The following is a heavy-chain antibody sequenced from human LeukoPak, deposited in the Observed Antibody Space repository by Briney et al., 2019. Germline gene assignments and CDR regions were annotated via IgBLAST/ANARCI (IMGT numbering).Heavy chain of an antibody. CDR2: IYYSGST. D-gene: IGHD2-2*03. Sequence: SETLSLTCTVSGGSISSSSYYWGWIRQPPGKGLEWIGSIYYSGSTYYNPSLKSRVTISVDTSKNQFSLKLSSVTAADTAVYYCARDYHGYPAGNWFDSWGQGALVTVSS. J-gene: IGHJ5*01. V-gene: IGHV4-39*07. CDR3: ARDYHGYPAGNWFDS. CDR1: GGSISSSSYY.